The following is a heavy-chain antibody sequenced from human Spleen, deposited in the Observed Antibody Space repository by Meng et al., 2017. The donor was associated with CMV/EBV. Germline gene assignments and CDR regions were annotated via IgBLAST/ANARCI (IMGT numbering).Heavy chain of an antibody. V-gene: IGHV3-53*01. D-gene: IGHD3-3*01. J-gene: IGHJ4*02. CDR2: IYRGGST. Sequence: GGSLRLSCAASGFTVSSNYMNWVRQAPGKGLEWVSVIYRGGSTYYADSVKGRFTISRDNAKNSQYLQMNSLRAEDTAVYYCARGYDFWSGTFDYWGQGTLVTVSS. CDR3: ARGYDFWSGTFDY. CDR1: GFTVSSNY.